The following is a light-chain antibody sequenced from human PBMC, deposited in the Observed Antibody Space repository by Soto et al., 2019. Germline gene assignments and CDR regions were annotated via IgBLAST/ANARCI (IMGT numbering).Light chain of an antibody. CDR3: SSYTSSITPYV. CDR1: ITDIGAYNY. Sequence: QSALTQPASVSGSPGQSITISFTGTITDIGAYNYVSWYQQHPGKAPKLLIYGVSSRPSGVSKRFSGSKSGNAAYLTISGLQADDEAEYYCSSYTSSITPYVFGTGTKVTVL. V-gene: IGLV2-14*01. CDR2: GVS. J-gene: IGLJ1*01.